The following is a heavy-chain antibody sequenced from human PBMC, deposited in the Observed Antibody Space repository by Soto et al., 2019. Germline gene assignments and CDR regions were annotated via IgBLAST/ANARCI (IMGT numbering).Heavy chain of an antibody. D-gene: IGHD3-10*01. CDR2: ISGSGGST. V-gene: IGHV3-23*01. Sequence: EVQLLESGGGLVQPGGSLRLSCAASGFTFSSYAMSWVRQAPGKGLEWVSAISGSGGSTYYADSVKGRFTISRDNSKNTLYLQMNSLRAEDTAVYYCAKSKSMVRGVTNWFDPWGQGTLVTVSS. CDR3: AKSKSMVRGVTNWFDP. CDR1: GFTFSSYA. J-gene: IGHJ5*02.